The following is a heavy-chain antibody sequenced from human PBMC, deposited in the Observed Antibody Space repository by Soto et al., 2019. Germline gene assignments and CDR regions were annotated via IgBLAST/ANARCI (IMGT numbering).Heavy chain of an antibody. CDR2: TYYSGST. CDR3: ARGGAGYDFWSGYYEGDNWFDP. D-gene: IGHD3-3*01. J-gene: IGHJ5*02. Sequence: PSETLSLTCTVSGGSISSYYWSWIRQPPGKGLEWIGYTYYSGSTNYNPSLKSRVTISVDTSKNQFSLKLSSVTAADTAVYYCARGGAGYDFWSGYYEGDNWFDPGAREPWSPSPQ. CDR1: GGSISSYY. V-gene: IGHV4-59*01.